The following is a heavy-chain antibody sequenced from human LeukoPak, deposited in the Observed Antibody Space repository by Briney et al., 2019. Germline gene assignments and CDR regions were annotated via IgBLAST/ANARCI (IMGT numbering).Heavy chain of an antibody. V-gene: IGHV3-7*01. CDR1: GFTFSSYW. CDR2: IKQDGSEK. CDR3: AREAAGEDFDY. J-gene: IGHJ4*02. Sequence: GGSLRLSCATSGFTFSSYWMSWVRQAPGKGLEWVANIKQDGSEKNYVDSVKGRFTISRDNAKNSLYLQMNSLRAEDTAVYYCAREAAGEDFDYWGQGTLVTVSS. D-gene: IGHD7-27*01.